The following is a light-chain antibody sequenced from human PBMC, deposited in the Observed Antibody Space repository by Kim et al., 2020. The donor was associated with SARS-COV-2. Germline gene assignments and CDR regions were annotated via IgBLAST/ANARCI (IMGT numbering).Light chain of an antibody. Sequence: EIVLTQSPGTLSLSPGERATLSCRASQSVTGSFLAWYQQKPGQAPRLLIYGASSRATGIPDRFSGRGSGTDFTLTISRLEPEDFAVYYCQQYVSSPYTFGQGTKLEI. J-gene: IGKJ2*01. CDR1: QSVTGSF. CDR3: QQYVSSPYT. CDR2: GAS. V-gene: IGKV3-20*01.